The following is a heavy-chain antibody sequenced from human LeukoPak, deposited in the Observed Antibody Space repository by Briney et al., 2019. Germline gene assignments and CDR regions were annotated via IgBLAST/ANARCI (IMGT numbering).Heavy chain of an antibody. CDR1: GFTFSSYA. J-gene: IGHJ4*02. D-gene: IGHD2-15*01. CDR2: ISGGSGST. CDR3: AKQLGYCSDGSCYFPY. V-gene: IGHV3-23*01. Sequence: PGGSLRLSCAASGFTFSSYAMSWVRQAPGKGLAWVSTISGGSGSTYCADSVKGRFTISRDNSKNTLYLRMNSLRDEDTAVYYCAKQLGYCSDGSCYFPYWGQGTLVTVSS.